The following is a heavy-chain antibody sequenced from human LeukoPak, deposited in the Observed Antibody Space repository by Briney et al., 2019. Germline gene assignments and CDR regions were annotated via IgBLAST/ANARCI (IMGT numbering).Heavy chain of an antibody. CDR3: ARPARSGIYYPDAFEN. CDR2: ISSSSSTI. CDR1: GYTFSSYS. D-gene: IGHD3-10*01. J-gene: IGHJ3*02. V-gene: IGHV3-48*04. Sequence: PGGSLRLSCAASGYTFSSYSMNWVRQAPGKGLEWVSYISSSSSTIYYADSVKGRFTISRDNAKNSLYLQMDSLKAEDTAVYYYARPARSGIYYPDAFENWGQGTMVTV.